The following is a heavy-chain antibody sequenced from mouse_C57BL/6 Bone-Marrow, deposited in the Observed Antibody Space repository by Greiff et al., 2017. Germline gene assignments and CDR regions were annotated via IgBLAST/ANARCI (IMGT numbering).Heavy chain of an antibody. J-gene: IGHJ1*03. D-gene: IGHD1-1*01. CDR2: IYPRSGNT. Sequence: VQLQQSGAELARPGASVKLSCKASGYTFTSYGISWVKQRTGQGLEWIGEIYPRSGNTYYNEKVKGKATLSADKSSSTAYMELRSLTSEDSAVYVCARSYGSSHWYFDVWGTGTTVTVSS. CDR1: GYTFTSYG. CDR3: ARSYGSSHWYFDV. V-gene: IGHV1-81*01.